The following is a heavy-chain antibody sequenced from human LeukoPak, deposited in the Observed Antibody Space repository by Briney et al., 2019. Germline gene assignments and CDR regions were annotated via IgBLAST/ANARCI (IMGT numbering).Heavy chain of an antibody. J-gene: IGHJ4*02. V-gene: IGHV3-7*03. D-gene: IGHD5-18*01. CDR3: ARGGYSYDY. CDR1: GFTFSGYW. Sequence: PGGSLRLSCAASGFTFSGYWMSWVRQAPGKGLEWVANIKQDGSERYYVDSVKGRFTISRDKAKNSLYLQMNSLRAEDTAVYYCARGGYSYDYWGQGTLVTVSS. CDR2: IKQDGSER.